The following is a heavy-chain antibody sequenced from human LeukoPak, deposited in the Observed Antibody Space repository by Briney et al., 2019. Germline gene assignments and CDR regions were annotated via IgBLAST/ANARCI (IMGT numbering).Heavy chain of an antibody. Sequence: GGSLRLSCAASGFTFTNYALHWVRQAPGKGLEWVAVMSYGGANEYHADSVKGRFTISRDDSKNTLYLQINSLRTEDTAIYYCTRDFRIVVTDYWGQGTLVTVSS. J-gene: IGHJ4*02. CDR2: MSYGGANE. D-gene: IGHD1-26*01. V-gene: IGHV3-30-3*01. CDR1: GFTFTNYA. CDR3: TRDFRIVVTDY.